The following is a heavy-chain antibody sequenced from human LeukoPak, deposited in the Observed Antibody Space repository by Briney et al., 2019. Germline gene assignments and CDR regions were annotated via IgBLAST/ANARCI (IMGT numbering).Heavy chain of an antibody. CDR1: GFTFSSYS. CDR3: ARDHTYDFWSASWFFDL. Sequence: KAGGSLRLSCAASGFTFSSYSMNWVRQAPGKGLEWVSSISSSSSYIYYADSVKGRFTISRDNARNSLDLHMNSLRAEDTAVYYCARDHTYDFWSASWFFDLWGRGTLVTVSS. V-gene: IGHV3-21*06. J-gene: IGHJ2*01. D-gene: IGHD3-3*01. CDR2: ISSSSSYI.